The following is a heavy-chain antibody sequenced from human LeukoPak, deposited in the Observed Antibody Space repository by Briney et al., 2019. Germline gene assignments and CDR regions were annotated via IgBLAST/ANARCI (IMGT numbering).Heavy chain of an antibody. CDR3: ARGRGYSYGYSDY. J-gene: IGHJ4*02. CDR1: GDTFTNYD. CDR2: MSPNSGNT. Sequence: ALGKVSCKASGDTFTNYDIIWVRQATGQGLEWMGWMSPNSGNTGYAQKFQGRVTMTRNTSISTAFMDLSSLRSEDTGVYYCARGRGYSYGYSDYWGQGTLVTVSS. V-gene: IGHV1-8*01. D-gene: IGHD5-18*01.